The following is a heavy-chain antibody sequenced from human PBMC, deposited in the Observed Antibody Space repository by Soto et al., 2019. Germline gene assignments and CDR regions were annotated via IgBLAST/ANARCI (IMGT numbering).Heavy chain of an antibody. J-gene: IGHJ6*02. D-gene: IGHD6-19*01. CDR2: ISDDGSNK. V-gene: IGHV3-30-3*01. CDR1: GFTFSSHA. CDR3: ARDRSSAWYYNYGLDV. Sequence: GGSLRLSCAASGFTFSSHAMHWVRQAPGKGLEWVTLISDDGSNKFYADSVKGRFSISRDNTKNTLYLHMNSLRADDTAVYYCARDRSSAWYYNYGLDVWGQGTTVTVSS.